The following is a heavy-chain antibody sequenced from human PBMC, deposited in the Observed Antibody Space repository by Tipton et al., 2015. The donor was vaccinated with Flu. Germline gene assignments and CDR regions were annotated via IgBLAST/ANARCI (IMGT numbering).Heavy chain of an antibody. CDR2: ISSSSSTI. Sequence: SLRLSCAASGLPFSFYNMNWVRQAPGKGLEWVSYISSSSSTIYYADSVRGRFTISRDNAKNSLYLQMSSLRAGDTAVYYCARGPLPDSNWYNGMDVWGQGTTVTVSS. D-gene: IGHD6-13*01. CDR3: ARGPLPDSNWYNGMDV. J-gene: IGHJ6*02. V-gene: IGHV3-48*01. CDR1: GLPFSFYN.